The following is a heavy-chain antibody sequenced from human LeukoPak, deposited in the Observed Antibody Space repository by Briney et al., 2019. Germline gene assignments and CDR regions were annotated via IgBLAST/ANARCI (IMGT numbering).Heavy chain of an antibody. CDR3: ARDVHGDYGSGWFDP. V-gene: IGHV1-69*05. CDR2: IMPLFGTA. D-gene: IGHD4-17*01. Sequence: SVKVSCKASGGTFSSYAISWVRQAPGQGLEWLGGIMPLFGTAGYAQKFQCRVTITKDESTRTVYLELTSLTSDDTAVYYCARDVHGDYGSGWFDPWGQGTLVSVSS. J-gene: IGHJ5*02. CDR1: GGTFSSYA.